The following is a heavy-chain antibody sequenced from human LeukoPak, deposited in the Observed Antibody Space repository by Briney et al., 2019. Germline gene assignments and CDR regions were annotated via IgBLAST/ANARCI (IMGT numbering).Heavy chain of an antibody. CDR3: ARHPMGFDAFDI. V-gene: IGHV4-59*08. D-gene: IGHD3-16*01. CDR1: GGSISSYY. CDR2: IYYSGST. Sequence: PSETLSLTCTVSGGSISSYYWSWIRQPPGKGLEWIGYIYYSGSTNYNPSLKSRVTISVDTSKNQFSLKLSSVTAADTAVYYCARHPMGFDAFDIWGQGTMVTVSS. J-gene: IGHJ3*02.